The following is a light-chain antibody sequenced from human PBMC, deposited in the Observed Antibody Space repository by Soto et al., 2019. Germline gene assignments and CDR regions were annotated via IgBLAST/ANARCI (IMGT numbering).Light chain of an antibody. Sequence: SVLTQPRSVSGSPGQSVTISCTGTSSDVGSYNYVSWYQQHPGKAPKLMIYDVNKRPSGVPDRFSGSKSGNTASLTISGLQADDETDYYCCSYAGSYTYVFGTGTRSPS. CDR3: CSYAGSYTYV. CDR2: DVN. CDR1: SSDVGSYNY. V-gene: IGLV2-11*01. J-gene: IGLJ1*01.